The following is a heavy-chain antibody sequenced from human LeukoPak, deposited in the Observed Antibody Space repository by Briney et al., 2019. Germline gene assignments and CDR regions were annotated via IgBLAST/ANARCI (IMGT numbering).Heavy chain of an antibody. CDR2: IAGSGGGT. Sequence: GGSLRLSCAASGFTFSTYPMSWVRQAPGKGLEWVSTIAGSGGGTYYADSVKGRFTISRDISKNTLYLQMNSLRAEDTAVYYCARNFFDYWGQGTLVTVSS. CDR1: GFTFSTYP. J-gene: IGHJ4*02. V-gene: IGHV3-23*01. CDR3: ARNFFDY.